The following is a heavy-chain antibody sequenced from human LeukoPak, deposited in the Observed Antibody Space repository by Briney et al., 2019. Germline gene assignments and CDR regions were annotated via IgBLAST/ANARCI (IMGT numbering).Heavy chain of an antibody. V-gene: IGHV4-61*02. J-gene: IGHJ5*02. D-gene: IGHD2-8*01. CDR3: TRALCINGVCEWFDP. CDR2: LSTRGNT. Sequence: SETLSLTCSVSGASASSGNYFWTWIRQPTGKGLEWIGRLSTRGNTNYNPSLESRVTISGDTSKNQFSLQLRSVTAADTAVYYCTRALCINGVCEWFDPWGQGTLVTVSS. CDR1: GASASSGNYF.